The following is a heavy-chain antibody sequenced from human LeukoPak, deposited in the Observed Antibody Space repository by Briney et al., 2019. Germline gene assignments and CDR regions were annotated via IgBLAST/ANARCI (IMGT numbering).Heavy chain of an antibody. J-gene: IGHJ4*02. Sequence: SGTLSLTCTVSGGSISSYYWNWIRQPPGKGLERIGYIYSSGTTKHNPSLKSRVTISVDTTKSQFSLKLTSVTAADTAVYYCARGEDWKSTPFDYWGQGTLVTVAS. CDR3: ARGEDWKSTPFDY. V-gene: IGHV4-59*01. CDR1: GGSISSYY. CDR2: IYSSGTT. D-gene: IGHD1-1*01.